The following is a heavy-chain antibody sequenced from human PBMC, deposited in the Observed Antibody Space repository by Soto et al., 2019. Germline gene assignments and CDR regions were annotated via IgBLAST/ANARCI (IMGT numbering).Heavy chain of an antibody. CDR3: ARSVAPYNFDY. Sequence: GASVKVSCKASGYTFTSYAMHWVRQAPGQRLEWMGWINAGNGNTKYSQKFQGRVAITRDTSASTAYMELSSLRSEDTAAYYCARSVAPYNFDYWGQGTLVTVSS. CDR1: GYTFTSYA. D-gene: IGHD2-15*01. J-gene: IGHJ4*02. CDR2: INAGNGNT. V-gene: IGHV1-3*01.